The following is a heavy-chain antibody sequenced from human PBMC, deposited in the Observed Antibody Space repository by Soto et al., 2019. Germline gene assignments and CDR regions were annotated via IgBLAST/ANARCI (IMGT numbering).Heavy chain of an antibody. CDR2: IIPIFGTA. J-gene: IGHJ6*02. CDR3: ARERQWELLRYGMDV. CDR1: GGTFSSYA. V-gene: IGHV1-69*06. D-gene: IGHD1-26*01. Sequence: SVKVSCKASGGTFSSYAISWVRQAPGQGLEWMGGIIPIFGTANYAQKFQGRVTITADKSTSTAYMELSSLRPEDTAVYYCARERQWELLRYGMDVWGQGTTVTVSS.